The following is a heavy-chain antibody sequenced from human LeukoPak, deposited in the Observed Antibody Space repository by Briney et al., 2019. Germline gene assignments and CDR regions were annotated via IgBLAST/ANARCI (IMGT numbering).Heavy chain of an antibody. CDR1: GYTFTGYY. J-gene: IGHJ4*02. V-gene: IGHV1-2*02. CDR3: ARAVAAAPPDYFDY. D-gene: IGHD6-13*01. Sequence: ASVKVSCKASGYTFTGYYMHWVRQAPGQGLEWMGWINPNSGGTNYAQKFQGRVTMTRDTSISTAYMELSRLRSDDTAVYYCARAVAAAPPDYFDYWGQGTLVTVSS. CDR2: INPNSGGT.